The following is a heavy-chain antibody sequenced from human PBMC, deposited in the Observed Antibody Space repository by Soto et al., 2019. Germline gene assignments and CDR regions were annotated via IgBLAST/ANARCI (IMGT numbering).Heavy chain of an antibody. J-gene: IGHJ6*02. Sequence: QVQLQESDPGLVKPSQTLSLTCTVSGGSISSGGYYWSWIRQHPGKGLEWIGYIYYSGSTYYNPSLKSRVTISVDTSKNQFSLKLSSVTAADTAVYYCATTMVRDYYYYGMDVWGQGTTVTVSS. CDR2: IYYSGST. D-gene: IGHD3-10*01. CDR1: GGSISSGGYY. V-gene: IGHV4-31*03. CDR3: ATTMVRDYYYYGMDV.